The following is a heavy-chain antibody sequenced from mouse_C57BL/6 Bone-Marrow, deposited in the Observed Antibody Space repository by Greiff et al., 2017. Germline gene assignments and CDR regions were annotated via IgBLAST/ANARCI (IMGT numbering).Heavy chain of an antibody. CDR3: ARLDHYYGSSYDFDD. D-gene: IGHD1-1*01. CDR2: IYPGSGST. CDR1: GYTFTSYW. V-gene: IGHV1-55*01. Sequence: QVQLQQPGAELVKPGASVKMSCKASGYTFTSYWITWVKQRPGQGLEWIGDIYPGSGSTNYNEKFKSKATLTVDTSSSTAYMQLSSLTSEDSAVYYCARLDHYYGSSYDFDDWGQGTTLTVSS. J-gene: IGHJ2*01.